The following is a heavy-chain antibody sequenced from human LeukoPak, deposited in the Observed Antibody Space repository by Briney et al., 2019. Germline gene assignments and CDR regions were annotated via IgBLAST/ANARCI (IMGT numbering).Heavy chain of an antibody. D-gene: IGHD4-17*01. CDR3: ARLSDYGDYGGDY. CDR1: GGTFSSYA. Sequence: ASVKVSCKASGGTFSSYAISWVRQAPGQGLEWMGGIIPIFGTANYAQKFQGRVTITADESTSTAYMELGSLRSEDTAVYYCARLSDYGDYGGDYWGQRTLVTVSS. V-gene: IGHV1-69*13. CDR2: IIPIFGTA. J-gene: IGHJ4*02.